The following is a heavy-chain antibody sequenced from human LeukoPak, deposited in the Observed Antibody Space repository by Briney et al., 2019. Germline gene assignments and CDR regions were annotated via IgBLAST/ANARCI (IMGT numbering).Heavy chain of an antibody. CDR3: ARGSSGLLGVVDY. Sequence: ASVKVSCKASGYTFTGYYMHWVRQAPGQGLEWMGWINPNSGSTNYAQKFQGRVTMTRDTSISTAYMELSRLRSDDTAVYYCARGSSGLLGVVDYWGQGTLVTVSS. CDR2: INPNSGST. CDR1: GYTFTGYY. D-gene: IGHD6-19*01. J-gene: IGHJ4*02. V-gene: IGHV1-2*02.